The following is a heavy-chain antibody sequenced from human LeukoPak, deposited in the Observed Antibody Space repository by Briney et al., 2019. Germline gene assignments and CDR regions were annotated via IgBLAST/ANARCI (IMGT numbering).Heavy chain of an antibody. D-gene: IGHD6-13*01. CDR3: ARRVRSSSWGTYYFDY. J-gene: IGHJ4*02. CDR2: IYPGDSDT. CDR1: GYSFTSYW. Sequence: PGESLKISCKGSGYSFTSYWIGWVRQMPGKGLEWMGIIYPGDSDTRYSPSFQGQVTISADKSISTAYLQWNSLKASDTAMYYCARRVRSSSWGTYYFDYWGQGTLVTVSS. V-gene: IGHV5-51*01.